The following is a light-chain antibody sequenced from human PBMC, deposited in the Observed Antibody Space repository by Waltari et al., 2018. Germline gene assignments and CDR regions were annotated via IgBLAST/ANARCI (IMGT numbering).Light chain of an antibody. V-gene: IGKV3-15*01. J-gene: IGKJ5*01. CDR1: QTVSSN. CDR3: QQYNRWHPIT. CDR2: DAS. Sequence: EVVMTQSPATLSVFPGESATLSCRASQTVSSNLAWYQQRPGQAPRLLIFDASTRAPSVPARFSGSGSGTEFTLTIRSLQSEDSAVYYCQQYNRWHPITFGQGTRLEIK.